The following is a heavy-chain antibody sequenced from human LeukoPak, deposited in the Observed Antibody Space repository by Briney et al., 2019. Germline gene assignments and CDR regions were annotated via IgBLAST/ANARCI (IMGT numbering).Heavy chain of an antibody. CDR1: GYTFTGYY. D-gene: IGHD7-27*01. Sequence: ASVKASCKASGYTFTGYYMHWVRQAPGQGLEWMGWINPNSGGTNYAQKFQGRVTMTRDTSISTAYMELSRLRSDDTSVYYCARERDEEALGAFDIWGQGTMVTVSS. J-gene: IGHJ3*02. V-gene: IGHV1-2*02. CDR2: INPNSGGT. CDR3: ARERDEEALGAFDI.